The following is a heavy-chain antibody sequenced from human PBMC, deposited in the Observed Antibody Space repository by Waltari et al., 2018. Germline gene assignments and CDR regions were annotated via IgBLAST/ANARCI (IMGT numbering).Heavy chain of an antibody. J-gene: IGHJ4*02. CDR2: ISNSGTTI. D-gene: IGHD1-1*01. V-gene: IGHV3-48*03. CDR3: ARDAYMDSVDY. Sequence: EVKLVESGGVLVKLGGSLTLSCAASGFPSGLYELNWVRQAQGKGLEWVSYISNSGTTIYYADSVKGRFTVSRDNAKNSLYLQMHSLRAEDTAVYYCARDAYMDSVDYWGQGTLVTVSS. CDR1: GFPSGLYE.